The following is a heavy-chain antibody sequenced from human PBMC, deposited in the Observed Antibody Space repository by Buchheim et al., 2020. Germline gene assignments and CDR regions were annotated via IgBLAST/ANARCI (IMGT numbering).Heavy chain of an antibody. Sequence: EVQLLESGGGLVQPGGSLRLSCAASGFTFSSYAMSWVRQAPGKGLEWVSAISGSGGSTYYADSVKGRFTISRDNSKTTLYLQMNSLRAEDTAVYYCAKGPPYYYDSSGYFNWYFDLWGRGTL. D-gene: IGHD3-22*01. CDR3: AKGPPYYYDSSGYFNWYFDL. CDR1: GFTFSSYA. CDR2: ISGSGGST. J-gene: IGHJ2*01. V-gene: IGHV3-23*01.